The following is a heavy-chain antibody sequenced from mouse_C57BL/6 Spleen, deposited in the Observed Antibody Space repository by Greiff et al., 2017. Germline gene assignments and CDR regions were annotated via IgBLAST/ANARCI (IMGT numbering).Heavy chain of an antibody. CDR3: ARDGDITTVVGFDV. CDR2: INYDGSST. CDR1: GFTFSDYY. V-gene: IGHV5-16*01. Sequence: EVQRVESEGGLVQPGSSMKLSCTASGFTFSDYYMAWVRQVPEKGLEWVANINYDGSSTYYLDSLKSRFIISRDNAKNILYLQMSSLKSEDTATYYCARDGDITTVVGFDVWGTGTTVTVSS. J-gene: IGHJ1*03. D-gene: IGHD1-1*01.